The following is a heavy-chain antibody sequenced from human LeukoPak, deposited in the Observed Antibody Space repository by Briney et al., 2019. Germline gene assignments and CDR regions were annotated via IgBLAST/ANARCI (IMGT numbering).Heavy chain of an antibody. J-gene: IGHJ4*02. V-gene: IGHV3-23*01. Sequence: GGSLRLSCAASGFSLSTYGVSWVRQPPGKGREWGSGITGTGGSTYYADSVKGRFTVSRDTSKNTLYLQMNSLRAEDTAIYYCAKDHGTAVAGFYYWGQGTLVTVSS. CDR2: ITGTGGST. D-gene: IGHD6-19*01. CDR1: GFSLSTYG. CDR3: AKDHGTAVAGFYY.